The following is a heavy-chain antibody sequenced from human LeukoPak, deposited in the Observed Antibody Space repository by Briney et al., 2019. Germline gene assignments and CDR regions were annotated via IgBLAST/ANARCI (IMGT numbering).Heavy chain of an antibody. V-gene: IGHV1-2*02. CDR3: ARDSVGDGYNYPFDY. J-gene: IGHJ4*02. CDR2: INPNSGGT. Sequence: ASVKVSCKASGYTFTGYFMLWVRQAPGQGLEWMGWINPNSGGTNYAQKFQGRVTMTRDTSISTACMELSRLRSDDTAVYYCARDSVGDGYNYPFDYWGQGTLVTVSS. CDR1: GYTFTGYF. D-gene: IGHD5-24*01.